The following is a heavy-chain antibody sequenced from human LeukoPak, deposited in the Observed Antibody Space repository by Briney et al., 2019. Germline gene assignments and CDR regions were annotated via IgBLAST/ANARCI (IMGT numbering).Heavy chain of an antibody. CDR2: IWYDGSNK. D-gene: IGHD4-17*01. CDR1: GFTFSSYG. V-gene: IGHV3-33*06. CDR3: AKDQKWTDYGGFHF. J-gene: IGHJ4*02. Sequence: PGGSLRLSCAASGFTFSSYGMHWVRQAPGKGLEWVAVIWYDGSNKYYADSVRGRFTISRDNSKNTLFLQMNSLRAEDTAIYYCAKDQKWTDYGGFHFWGPGTLVTVSS.